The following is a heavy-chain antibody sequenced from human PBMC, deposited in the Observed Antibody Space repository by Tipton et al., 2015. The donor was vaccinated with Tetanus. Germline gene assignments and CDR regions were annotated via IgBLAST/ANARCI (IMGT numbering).Heavy chain of an antibody. J-gene: IGHJ4*02. V-gene: IGHV4-61*01. CDR1: GGSVSSGSYY. CDR2: ILYGGST. Sequence: TLSLTCTVSGGSVSSGSYYWSWVRQPPGKGLEYIGYILYGGSTHYNPSLKSRLTMSADPAKNQFSLRLTSVTAADTAVYYCARIHDFWSGYFDFWGQGTLVTVS. D-gene: IGHD3-3*01. CDR3: ARIHDFWSGYFDF.